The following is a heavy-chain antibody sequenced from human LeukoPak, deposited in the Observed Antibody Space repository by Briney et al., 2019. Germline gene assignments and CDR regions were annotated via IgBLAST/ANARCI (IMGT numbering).Heavy chain of an antibody. D-gene: IGHD6-19*01. CDR3: ARAFDSSGWYLVV. CDR2: ISSSSSYI. J-gene: IGHJ4*02. CDR1: GFTFSSYN. V-gene: IGHV3-21*01. Sequence: PGGSLRLSCAASGFTFSSYNMNWVRQAPGKGLEWVSSISSSSSYIYYADSVKGRFTISRDNAKNSLYLQMNSLRAEDTAVYYCARAFDSSGWYLVVWGQGTLVTVSS.